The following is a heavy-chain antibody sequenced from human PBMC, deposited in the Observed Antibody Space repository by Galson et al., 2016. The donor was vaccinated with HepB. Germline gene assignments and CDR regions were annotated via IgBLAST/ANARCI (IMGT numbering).Heavy chain of an antibody. Sequence: ETLSLTCAVYGGSFSGYYWSWIRQPPGKGLEWIGEINHSGSTNYNPSLKSRVTISVDTSKNQFSLKLRSVTAADTAVYYCASSSGWSYYYFDYWGQGTLVTVSS. CDR1: GGSFSGYY. D-gene: IGHD6-19*01. CDR3: ASSSGWSYYYFDY. CDR2: INHSGST. V-gene: IGHV4-34*01. J-gene: IGHJ4*02.